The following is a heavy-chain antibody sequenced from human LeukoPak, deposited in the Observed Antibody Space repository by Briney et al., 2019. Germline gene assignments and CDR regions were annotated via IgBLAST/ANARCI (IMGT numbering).Heavy chain of an antibody. CDR3: ASEYYYGSGSDPRTTRDY. V-gene: IGHV3-21*04. CDR1: GFTFSSYS. Sequence: GGSLRLSCAASGFTFSSYSMNWVRQAPGKGLEWVSSISSSSSYIYYADSVKGRFTISRDNAKNSLYLQMNSLRAEDTAVYYCASEYYYGSGSDPRTTRDYWGQGTLVTVSS. CDR2: ISSSSSYI. D-gene: IGHD3-10*01. J-gene: IGHJ4*02.